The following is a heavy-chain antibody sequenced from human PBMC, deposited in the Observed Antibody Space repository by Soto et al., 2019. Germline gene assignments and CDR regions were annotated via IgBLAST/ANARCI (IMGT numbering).Heavy chain of an antibody. CDR3: GRNRGDGYIP. V-gene: IGHV4-61*01. Sequence: XETLSLACTVSGASVSRGSYYWSWIRQPPGKGLEWIGYIYYSESTNYNPSLKSRITISVDTSKNQFSLKLSSVTAADAAVYYCGRNRGDGYIPWGQGTLVTVSS. J-gene: IGHJ5*02. CDR2: IYYSEST. D-gene: IGHD5-12*01. CDR1: GASVSRGSYY.